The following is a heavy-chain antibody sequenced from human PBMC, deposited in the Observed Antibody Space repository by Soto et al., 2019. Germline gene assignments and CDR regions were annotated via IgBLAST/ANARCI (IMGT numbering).Heavy chain of an antibody. V-gene: IGHV4-4*07. CDR1: GGSISGYY. CDR2: ITASGST. D-gene: IGHD5-18*01. CDR3: ARDRGAVVLSYFDF. J-gene: IGHJ4*02. Sequence: SETLSLTCTVSGGSISGYYWSWIRQPAGKGLEWIGRITASGSTNQNPPLKSRVTISVDTSKRQFSLKLSSVTAADTAVYYCARDRGAVVLSYFDFWGQGTLVTVSS.